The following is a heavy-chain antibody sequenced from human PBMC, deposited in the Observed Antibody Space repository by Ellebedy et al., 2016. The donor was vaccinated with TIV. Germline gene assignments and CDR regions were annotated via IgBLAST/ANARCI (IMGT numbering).Heavy chain of an antibody. CDR2: IDWDDNK. CDR1: GFSFSTSGVC. Sequence: SGPTLVXPTQTLTLTCSFSGFSFSTSGVCVTWIRQPPGKALEWLALIDWDDNKYYSTSLNSRLTISKDTSKNQVVLRMTNMDPLDTGTYYCVRMAYGDFGGDLDYWGQGTLVTVSS. CDR3: VRMAYGDFGGDLDY. J-gene: IGHJ4*02. V-gene: IGHV2-70*01. D-gene: IGHD4-17*01.